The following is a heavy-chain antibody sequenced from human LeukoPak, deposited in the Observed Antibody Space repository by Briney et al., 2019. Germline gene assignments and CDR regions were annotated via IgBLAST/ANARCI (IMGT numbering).Heavy chain of an antibody. CDR1: GYTFTSYG. CDR2: INAGNGNT. V-gene: IGHV1-3*03. CDR3: ARGPYYDFWSGPIDY. Sequence: ASVKVSCKASGYTFTSYGISWVRQAPGQRLEWMGWINAGNGNTKYSQEFQGRVTITRDTSASTAYMELSSLRSEDMAVYYCARGPYYDFWSGPIDYWGQGTLVTVSS. J-gene: IGHJ4*02. D-gene: IGHD3-3*01.